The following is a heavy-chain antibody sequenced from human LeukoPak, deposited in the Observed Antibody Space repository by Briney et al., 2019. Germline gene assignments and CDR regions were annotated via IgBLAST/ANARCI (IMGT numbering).Heavy chain of an antibody. V-gene: IGHV4-31*03. CDR3: ARRMYYYDSSGYYYLEWVFDP. D-gene: IGHD3-22*01. Sequence: SETLSLTCTVSGGSISSGGYYWSWIRQHPGKGLEWIGYIYHSGSTYYNPSLKSRVTISVDTSKNQFSLKLSSVTAADTAVYYCARRMYYYDSSGYYYLEWVFDPWGQGTLVTVSS. CDR2: IYHSGST. J-gene: IGHJ5*02. CDR1: GGSISSGGYY.